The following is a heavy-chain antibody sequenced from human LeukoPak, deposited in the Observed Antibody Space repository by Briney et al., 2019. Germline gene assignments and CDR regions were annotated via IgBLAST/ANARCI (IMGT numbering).Heavy chain of an antibody. J-gene: IGHJ4*02. CDR2: INHRGSN. Sequence: KPSETLALTCAVYGGSFSGDYWSWVRQPPGKGLEGGGEINHRGSNNYNPSLKRRVTISVETSKNQFSLKLSSVTAADTAVYYCARGLAARRRGFDYWGQETLVTVSS. CDR1: GGSFSGDY. D-gene: IGHD6-6*01. V-gene: IGHV4-34*01. CDR3: ARGLAARRRGFDY.